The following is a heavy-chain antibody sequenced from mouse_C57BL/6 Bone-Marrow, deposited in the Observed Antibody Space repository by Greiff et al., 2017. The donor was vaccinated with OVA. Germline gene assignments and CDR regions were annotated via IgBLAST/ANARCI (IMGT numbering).Heavy chain of an antibody. CDR3: AREGQLRPVAY. Sequence: QVQLQQPGAELVKPGASVKLSCKASGYTFTSYWMQWVKQRPGQGLEWIGEIDPSDSYTNYNQKFKGKATLNVATSSSTAYMQHSSLTYEDSAVYYCAREGQLRPVAYWGQGTLVTVSA. CDR1: GYTFTSYW. D-gene: IGHD3-2*02. CDR2: IDPSDSYT. V-gene: IGHV1-50*01. J-gene: IGHJ3*01.